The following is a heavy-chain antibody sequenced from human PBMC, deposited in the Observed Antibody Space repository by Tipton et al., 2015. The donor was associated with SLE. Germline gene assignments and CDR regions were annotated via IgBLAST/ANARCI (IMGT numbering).Heavy chain of an antibody. CDR2: IYYSGST. D-gene: IGHD3-10*01. Sequence: TLSLTCTVSGGSISSSYWSWIRQPPGKGLEWIGFIYYSGSTNYNPSLKSRVTISVDTSKNQFSLKLSSVTAADTAVYYCARQAPTGRWFDPWGQGTLVTVSS. CDR1: GGSISSSY. CDR3: ARQAPTGRWFDP. J-gene: IGHJ5*02. V-gene: IGHV4-59*08.